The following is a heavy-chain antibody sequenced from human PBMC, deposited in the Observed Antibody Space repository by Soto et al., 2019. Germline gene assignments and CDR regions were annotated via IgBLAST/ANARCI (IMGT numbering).Heavy chain of an antibody. CDR2: IVVGSGNT. Sequence: QMQLVQSGPEVKKPGTSVKVSCKASGFTFTSSAVQWVRQARGQRLEWIGWIVVGSGNTNYAQKFQERVTITRDMSTSTAYMERSSLRSEDTAVYYGAADRDDNWNYEFDYWGQGTLVTVSS. J-gene: IGHJ4*02. CDR3: AADRDDNWNYEFDY. D-gene: IGHD1-7*01. V-gene: IGHV1-58*01. CDR1: GFTFTSSA.